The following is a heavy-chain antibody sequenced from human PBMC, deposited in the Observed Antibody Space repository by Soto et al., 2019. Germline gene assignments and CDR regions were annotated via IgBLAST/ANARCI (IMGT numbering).Heavy chain of an antibody. CDR3: ARIRTGYSYGPPSPTFDY. CDR2: IDWDDDK. D-gene: IGHD5-18*01. CDR1: GFSLSTSGMC. Sequence: SGPTLVKPTQTLTLTCTFSGFSLSTSGMCVSWIRQPPGKALEWLALIDWDDDKYYSTSLKTRLTISKDTSKNQVVLTMTNMDPVDTATYYCARIRTGYSYGPPSPTFDYWGQGTLVTVSS. J-gene: IGHJ4*02. V-gene: IGHV2-70*01.